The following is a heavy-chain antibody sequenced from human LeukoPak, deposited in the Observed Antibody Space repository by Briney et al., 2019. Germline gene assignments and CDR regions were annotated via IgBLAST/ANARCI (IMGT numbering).Heavy chain of an antibody. CDR1: GFTVSSNY. J-gene: IGHJ4*02. CDR2: IYSGGST. D-gene: IGHD4-17*01. CDR3: AKDRDGDYDY. Sequence: PGGSLRLSCAASGFTVSSNYMNWVRQAPGKGLEWVSVIYSGGSTDYADSVKGRFTISRDNFKNTLYLQMNSLRAEDTAVYYCAKDRDGDYDYWGQGTLVTVSS. V-gene: IGHV3-66*01.